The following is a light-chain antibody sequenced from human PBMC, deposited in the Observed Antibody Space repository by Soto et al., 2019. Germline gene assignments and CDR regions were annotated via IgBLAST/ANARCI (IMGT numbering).Light chain of an antibody. V-gene: IGKV3D-20*02. CDR3: QQRSNWPLT. Sequence: IVLAPSSTTLSLSPRERATLSCRASQSVTSNALAWYQQKPGQAPRLLIYGVSSRATGIPDRFSGSGSGTDFTLTISSLEPEDFAVYYCQQRSNWPLTFGGGTKVAIK. CDR1: QSVTSNA. J-gene: IGKJ4*01. CDR2: GVS.